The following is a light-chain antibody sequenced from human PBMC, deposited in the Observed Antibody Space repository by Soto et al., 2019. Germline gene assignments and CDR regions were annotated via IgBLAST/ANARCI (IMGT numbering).Light chain of an antibody. CDR3: SSYTSRSHVV. CDR2: DVT. V-gene: IGLV2-14*03. Sequence: QSALAQPASVSGSPGQSVTISCTGTSSDIGGYPYVSWYQQYPGKAPKLMIHDVTERPSGVSNRFSGSKSGNEASLTISGLQAEDEADYYCSSYTSRSHVVFGGGTKLTVL. CDR1: SSDIGGYPY. J-gene: IGLJ2*01.